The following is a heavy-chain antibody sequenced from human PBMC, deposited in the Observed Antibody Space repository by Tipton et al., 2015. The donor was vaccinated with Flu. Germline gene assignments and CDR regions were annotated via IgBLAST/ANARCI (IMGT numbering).Heavy chain of an antibody. V-gene: IGHV3-23*01. Sequence: SLRLSCAASGFTFSSYAMSWVRQAPGKGLEWVSAISGSGGSTYYADSVKGRFTISRDNSKNTLYLQMNSLRAEDTAVYYCAKGGYCSSTSCSLGQDYYYGMDVWGQGTTVTVSS. J-gene: IGHJ6*02. CDR2: ISGSGGST. CDR3: AKGGYCSSTSCSLGQDYYYGMDV. D-gene: IGHD2-2*01. CDR1: GFTFSSYA.